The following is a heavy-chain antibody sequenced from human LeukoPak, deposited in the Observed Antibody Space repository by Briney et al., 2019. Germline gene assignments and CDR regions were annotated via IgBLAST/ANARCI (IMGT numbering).Heavy chain of an antibody. CDR2: ISDSGGDIT. J-gene: IGHJ4*02. V-gene: IGHV3-23*01. CDR1: GFTFRRYG. Sequence: PGGSLRLSCAASGFTFRRYGMTWVRQAPGKGLEWVSAISDSGGDITSYADSVKGRFTISRDKSRNTLYLQVNSLRPDDTAVYYCARSSFFGVVPFDYWGQGTLVTVSS. CDR3: ARSSFFGVVPFDY. D-gene: IGHD3-3*01.